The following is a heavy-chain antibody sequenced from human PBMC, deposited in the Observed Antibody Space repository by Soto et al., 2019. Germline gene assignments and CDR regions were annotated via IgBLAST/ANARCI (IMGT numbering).Heavy chain of an antibody. Sequence: GGSLRLSCAASGFTFSSYGMHWVRQAPGKGLEWVAVIWYDGSNKYYAGSVKGRFTISRDNSKNTLYLQIDGLGAEDTAVYYCARDPNPYRGSQPNFLDYWGHGTLVTVSS. J-gene: IGHJ4*01. CDR2: IWYDGSNK. V-gene: IGHV3-33*01. CDR3: ARDPNPYRGSQPNFLDY. D-gene: IGHD5-12*01. CDR1: GFTFSSYG.